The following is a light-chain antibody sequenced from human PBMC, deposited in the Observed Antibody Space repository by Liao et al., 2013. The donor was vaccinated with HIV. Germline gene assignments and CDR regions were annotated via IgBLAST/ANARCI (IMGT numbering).Light chain of an antibody. CDR2: QDF. J-gene: IGLJ2*01. CDR1: NLGDKY. Sequence: SYELTQPPSVSVSPGQTASIACSGDNLGDKYACWYQQKPGQSPVLVIYQDFQRPSGIPERFSGFNSGNTATLTISGTQAMDEADYYCQAWDSSTAVFGGGTKLTVL. V-gene: IGLV3-1*01. CDR3: QAWDSSTAV.